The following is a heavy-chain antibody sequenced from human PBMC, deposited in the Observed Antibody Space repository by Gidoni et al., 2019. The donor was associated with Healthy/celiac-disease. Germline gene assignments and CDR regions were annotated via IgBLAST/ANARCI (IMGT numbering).Heavy chain of an antibody. Sequence: EVQLLESVGGLVQPGGSLRLSCAASGLTFSSYAWSWVRQAPRKGMEWVSASSGRGGSTYYAEAVKGRFTNSRDNSKNTLYLQMNSLRAEDTAVYYCAKDDGPRSTMIVVVITTRYYYYGMDVWGQGTTVTVSS. CDR1: GLTFSSYA. CDR2: SSGRGGST. J-gene: IGHJ6*02. V-gene: IGHV3-23*01. D-gene: IGHD3-22*01. CDR3: AKDDGPRSTMIVVVITTRYYYYGMDV.